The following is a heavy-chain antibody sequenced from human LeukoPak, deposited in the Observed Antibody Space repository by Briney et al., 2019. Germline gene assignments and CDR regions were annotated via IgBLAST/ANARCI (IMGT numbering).Heavy chain of an antibody. CDR3: ARVRSRDSSGYSDY. Sequence: PGGSLRLSCAASGFTFSSYAMHWVRQAPGKGLEWVALISYDGSNKYYADSVKGRFTISRDNSKNTLYLQMNSLRAEDTAVYYCARVRSRDSSGYSDYWGQGTLVTVSS. J-gene: IGHJ4*02. V-gene: IGHV3-30*03. CDR2: ISYDGSNK. D-gene: IGHD3-22*01. CDR1: GFTFSSYA.